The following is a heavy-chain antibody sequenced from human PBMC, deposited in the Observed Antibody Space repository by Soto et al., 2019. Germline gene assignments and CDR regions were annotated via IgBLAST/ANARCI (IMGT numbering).Heavy chain of an antibody. D-gene: IGHD6-19*01. V-gene: IGHV4-31*02. CDR2: FYSSGSI. CDR1: GYFIGTGGYY. Sequence: PSETLSLTCFVSGYFIGTGGYYWSLIRHHPGKGQEWIGSFYSSGSIIYNPSLRSRVSISGDMSTNQFSMSLTSVTAADTARYYCARMYSSGSGWFHPWGQGTLVTVSS. J-gene: IGHJ5*02. CDR3: ARMYSSGSGWFHP.